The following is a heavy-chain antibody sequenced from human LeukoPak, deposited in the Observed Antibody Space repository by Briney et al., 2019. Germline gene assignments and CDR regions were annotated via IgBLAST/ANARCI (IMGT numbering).Heavy chain of an antibody. D-gene: IGHD2-2*01. V-gene: IGHV4-34*01. J-gene: IGHJ5*02. CDR3: ARLFNPRNCSSTSCVLGGFDP. Sequence: SETLSLTCAVYGGSFSGYYWSWIRQPPGKGLEWIGEINHSGSTNYNPSLKSRVTISVDTSKNQFSLKLSSVTAADTAVYYCARLFNPRNCSSTSCVLGGFDPWGQGTLVTVSS. CDR1: GGSFSGYY. CDR2: INHSGST.